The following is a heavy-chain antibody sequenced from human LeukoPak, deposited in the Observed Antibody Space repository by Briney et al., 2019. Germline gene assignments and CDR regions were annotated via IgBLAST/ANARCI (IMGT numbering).Heavy chain of an antibody. Sequence: GGSLRLSCAASGFTFYSYWMHWVRQAPGKGLEWVSCINGDESTSNYADSVKGRFTISRDNAKNTLYLQMNSLRAEDTAIYYCARDEPTVTTGSPVGSWGQGNLVTVSS. J-gene: IGHJ4*02. CDR1: GFTFYSYW. V-gene: IGHV3-74*01. CDR2: INGDESTS. D-gene: IGHD4-17*01. CDR3: ARDEPTVTTGSPVGS.